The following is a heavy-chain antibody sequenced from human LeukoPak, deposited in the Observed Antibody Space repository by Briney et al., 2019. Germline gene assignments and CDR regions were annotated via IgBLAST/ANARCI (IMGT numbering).Heavy chain of an antibody. CDR1: GFTVSSNY. Sequence: GGSLRLSCAASGFTVSSNYMSWVRQAPGKGLEWVAVISYDGSNKYYADSVKGRFTISRDNSKNTLYLQMNSLRAEDTAVYYCAREWRWLQSHIVFDYWGQGTLVTVS. D-gene: IGHD5-24*01. J-gene: IGHJ4*02. CDR2: ISYDGSNK. V-gene: IGHV3-30*03. CDR3: AREWRWLQSHIVFDY.